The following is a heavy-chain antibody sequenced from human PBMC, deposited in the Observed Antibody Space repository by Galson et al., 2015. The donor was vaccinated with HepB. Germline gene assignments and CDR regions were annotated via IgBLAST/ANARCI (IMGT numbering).Heavy chain of an antibody. CDR2: IKSKINGGTT. D-gene: IGHD3-16*02. CDR1: GFTFSNYA. Sequence: SLRLSCAASGFTFSNYAMNWVRQAPGKGLEWVGRIKSKINGGTTDYAAPVKGRFTISRDDSKNTLYLQMNSLKTEDTAVYYCTTDPMITFGGVIPDPYYFDYWGQGTLVTVSS. CDR3: TTDPMITFGGVIPDPYYFDY. J-gene: IGHJ4*02. V-gene: IGHV3-15*01.